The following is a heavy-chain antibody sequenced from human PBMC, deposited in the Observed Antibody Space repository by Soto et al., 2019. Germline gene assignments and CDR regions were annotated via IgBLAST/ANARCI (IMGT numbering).Heavy chain of an antibody. V-gene: IGHV1-69*08. J-gene: IGHJ4*02. CDR2: IIPILGIA. D-gene: IGHD5-12*01. Sequence: QVQLVESGAEVKKPGSSVKVSCKASGGTFSSYTISWVRQAPGHGLEWMGRIIPILGIANYAQKFQGRVTITADKSTSTAYMELSSLRSDDTAVYYCAREGGGYHSFDYWGQGTLVTVSS. CDR1: GGTFSSYT. CDR3: AREGGGYHSFDY.